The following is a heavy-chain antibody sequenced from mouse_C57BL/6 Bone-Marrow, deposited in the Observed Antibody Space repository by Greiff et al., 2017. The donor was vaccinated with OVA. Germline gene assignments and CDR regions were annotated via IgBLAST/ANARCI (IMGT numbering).Heavy chain of an antibody. V-gene: IGHV5-12*01. Sequence: EVKVVESGGGLVQPGGSLKLSCAASGFTFSDYYMYWVRQSPEKRLEWVAYISNGGGSTYYPDNVKGRFTISRDNAKNTLYLQMSRLKSEDTAMYYCARRVRGAMDYWGQGTSVTVSS. D-gene: IGHD2-2*01. CDR1: GFTFSDYY. CDR3: ARRVRGAMDY. J-gene: IGHJ4*01. CDR2: ISNGGGST.